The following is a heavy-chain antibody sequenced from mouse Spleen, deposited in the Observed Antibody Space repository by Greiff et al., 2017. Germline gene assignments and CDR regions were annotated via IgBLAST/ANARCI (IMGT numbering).Heavy chain of an antibody. J-gene: IGHJ2*01. Sequence: QVQLQQSGAELVRPGASVTLSCKASGYTFTDYEMHWVKQTPVHGLEWIGAIDPETGGTAYNQKFKGKAILTADKSSSTAYMELRSLTSEDSAVYYCTRGCYGIALDYWGQGTTLTVSS. D-gene: IGHD2-1*01. V-gene: IGHV1-15*01. CDR3: TRGCYGIALDY. CDR1: GYTFTDYE. CDR2: IDPETGGT.